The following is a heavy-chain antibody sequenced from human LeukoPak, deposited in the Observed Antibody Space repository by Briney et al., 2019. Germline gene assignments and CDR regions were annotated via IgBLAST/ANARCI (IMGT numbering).Heavy chain of an antibody. CDR3: ARNRLRRPFDY. J-gene: IGHJ4*02. Sequence: SETLSLTCAVYGGSFSGYYWSWIRQPPGKGLEWIGEINHSGSTNYNPSLKSRVTISVDTSKNQFSLKLSSVTAADTAVYYCARNRLRRPFDYWGQGTLVTVSS. CDR1: GGSFSGYY. CDR2: INHSGST. D-gene: IGHD2-21*02. V-gene: IGHV4-34*01.